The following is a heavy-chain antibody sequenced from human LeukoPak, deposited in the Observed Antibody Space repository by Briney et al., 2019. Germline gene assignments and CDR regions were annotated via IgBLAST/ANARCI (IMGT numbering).Heavy chain of an antibody. CDR2: INANSGGT. D-gene: IGHD3-16*02. V-gene: IGHV1-2*06. CDR1: GYTFTGYY. J-gene: IGHJ4*02. CDR3: AVLMITFGGVIAQTLTLDY. Sequence: GASVKVSCKASGYTFTGYYMHWVRQAPGQGLEWMGRINANSGGTNYAQKFQGRVTMTRDTSISTAYMELSRLRSDDTAVYYCAVLMITFGGVIAQTLTLDYWGQGTLVTVSS.